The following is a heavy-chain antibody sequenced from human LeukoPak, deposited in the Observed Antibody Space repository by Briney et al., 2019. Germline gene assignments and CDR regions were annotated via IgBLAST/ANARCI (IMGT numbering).Heavy chain of an antibody. J-gene: IGHJ4*02. CDR3: AKDPYYGGNSLGYYFDY. CDR1: GFTFSSYA. D-gene: IGHD4-23*01. Sequence: GGSLRLSCAASGFTFSSYAMSWVRQAPGKGLEWVSAISGSGGSTYYADSVKGRFTISRDNSKNTLYLQMNSLRAEDTAVYYCAKDPYYGGNSLGYYFDYWGQGTLVTVSS. V-gene: IGHV3-23*01. CDR2: ISGSGGST.